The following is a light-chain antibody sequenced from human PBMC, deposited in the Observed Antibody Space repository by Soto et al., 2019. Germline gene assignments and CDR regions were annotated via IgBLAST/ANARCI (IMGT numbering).Light chain of an antibody. Sequence: QTLLTQPASVSGSPGRSMTISCTGTMSDVGGYNSVSWYQQHPGKAPELIIYEVSKRPSRVSNRFSGSKSGNTASLTISGLQSDDEADYYCSSYTSSSTRVFRGGTKVTVL. V-gene: IGLV2-14*03. CDR1: MSDVGGYNS. J-gene: IGLJ1*01. CDR2: EVS. CDR3: SSYTSSSTRV.